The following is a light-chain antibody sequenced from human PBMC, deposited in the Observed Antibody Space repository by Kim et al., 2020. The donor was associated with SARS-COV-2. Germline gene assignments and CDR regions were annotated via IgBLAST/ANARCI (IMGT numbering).Light chain of an antibody. V-gene: IGLV2-23*02. J-gene: IGLJ1*01. Sequence: QSALTQPASVSGSPGQSITISCTGTSSDVGGYNLVSWYQQHPGKAPKLLIYEITKRPSGVSTRFSGSRSGSRASLTIAGLQAEDEADYYCWSYAGSDTFVFGTGTKVTVL. CDR1: SSDVGGYNL. CDR3: WSYAGSDTFV. CDR2: EIT.